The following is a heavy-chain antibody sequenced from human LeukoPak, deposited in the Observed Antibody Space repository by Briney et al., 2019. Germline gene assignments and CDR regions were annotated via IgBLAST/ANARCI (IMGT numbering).Heavy chain of an antibody. CDR3: AKVGIVGASNDNY. Sequence: GGSLRLSCAASGFTFSNYGMHWVRQAPGKGLEWVAFIRYDGSNKYYADSVKGRFTISRDNSKNTLYLQVNSLRAEDTAVYYCAKVGIVGASNDNYWGQGTLVTVSS. CDR2: IRYDGSNK. V-gene: IGHV3-30*02. CDR1: GFTFSNYG. J-gene: IGHJ4*02. D-gene: IGHD1-26*01.